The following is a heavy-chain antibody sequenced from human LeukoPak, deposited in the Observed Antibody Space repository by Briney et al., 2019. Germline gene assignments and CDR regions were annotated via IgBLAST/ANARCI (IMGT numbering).Heavy chain of an antibody. V-gene: IGHV4-59*02. CDR1: GDSVTTYY. J-gene: IGHJ5*02. CDR2: VYYSGSA. CDR3: ARALPPWFDP. Sequence: PSETLSLTCTVSGDSVTTYYWSWIRQPPGKGLEWLGYVYYSGSATYNPSLKSRVTISVDTSKNQFSLKLSSVTAADTAVYYCARALPPWFDPWGQGTLVTVSS.